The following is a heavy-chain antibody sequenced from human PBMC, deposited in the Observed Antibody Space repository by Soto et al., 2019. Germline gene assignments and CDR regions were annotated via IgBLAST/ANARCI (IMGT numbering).Heavy chain of an antibody. CDR3: AKTPGWYLLQYFDS. J-gene: IGHJ4*02. Sequence: QVQLVESGGGVVHPGGSLRLSCAASGFSVSDYGMHWVRQAPGKGLEWVAVISYDGSDESYAESVKGRFTISRDNSKNTLYLQMSSLRAEDTAVYYCAKTPGWYLLQYFDSWGQGALVTVSS. CDR2: ISYDGSDE. D-gene: IGHD2-15*01. CDR1: GFSVSDYG. V-gene: IGHV3-30*18.